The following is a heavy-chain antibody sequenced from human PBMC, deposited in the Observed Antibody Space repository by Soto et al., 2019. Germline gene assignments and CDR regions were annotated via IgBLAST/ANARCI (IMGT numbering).Heavy chain of an antibody. V-gene: IGHV3-15*07. Sequence: EVQLVESGGGLVQPGGSLRLSCAASGFTFNNAWMNWVRQAPGKGLEWVGRIKSITDGGTIDYNAPVKGRFTISRDDSKNTLYLQMSSLKIEDTAVYYCTTDRYWGQGTLVTVSS. CDR3: TTDRY. CDR1: GFTFNNAW. CDR2: IKSITDGGTI. J-gene: IGHJ4*02.